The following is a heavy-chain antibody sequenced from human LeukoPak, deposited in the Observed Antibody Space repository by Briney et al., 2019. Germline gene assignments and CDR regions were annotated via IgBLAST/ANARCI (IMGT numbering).Heavy chain of an antibody. J-gene: IGHJ5*02. CDR2: IYYSGST. V-gene: IGHV4-39*01. D-gene: IGHD3-10*01. CDR3: ARNRYYYGSGSYGVPNWFDP. CDR1: GGSINSNSYC. Sequence: PSETLSLTCTVSGGSINSNSYCWGWIRQPPGKGLEWIGSIYYSGSTYYNPSLKSRVTISVDTSKNQFSLKLSSVTAADTAVYYCARNRYYYGSGSYGVPNWFDPWGQGTLVTVSS.